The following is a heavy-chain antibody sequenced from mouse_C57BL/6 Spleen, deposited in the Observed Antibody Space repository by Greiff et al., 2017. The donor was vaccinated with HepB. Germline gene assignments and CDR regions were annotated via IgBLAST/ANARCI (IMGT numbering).Heavy chain of an antibody. J-gene: IGHJ2*01. CDR3: ARELPFDY. V-gene: IGHV1-59*01. CDR2: IDPSDSYT. Sequence: VKLQQPGAELVRPGTSVKLSCKASGYTFTSYWMHWVKQRPGQGLEWIGVIDPSDSYTNYNQKFKGKATLTVDTSSSTAYMQLSSLTSEDSAVYYCARELPFDYWGQGTTLTVSS. CDR1: GYTFTSYW.